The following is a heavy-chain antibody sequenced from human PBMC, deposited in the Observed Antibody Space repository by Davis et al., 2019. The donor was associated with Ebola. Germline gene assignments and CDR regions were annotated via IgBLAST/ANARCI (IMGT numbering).Heavy chain of an antibody. Sequence: PSETLSLTCSVSGGSVRSGSYYWSWIRQPAGKGLEWIGHIYASGSTNYNPSLKSRVTTSLDTSKNQFSLNLTSVTAADTAVYYCARGNYGSLFDPWGQGTLVTVSS. J-gene: IGHJ5*02. CDR2: IYASGST. CDR1: GGSVRSGSYY. D-gene: IGHD3-10*01. V-gene: IGHV4-61*09. CDR3: ARGNYGSLFDP.